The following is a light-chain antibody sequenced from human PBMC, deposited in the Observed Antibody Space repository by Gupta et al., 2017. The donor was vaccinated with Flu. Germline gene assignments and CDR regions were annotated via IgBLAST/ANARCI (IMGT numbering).Light chain of an antibody. Sequence: QSALTQPASVSGSPGQSITISCTGTSSDVGGYNYVSWYQQHPGKAPKRMIYEVSNRPSEVSNRFSGSKSGNTASLTISGLQAEDEADDYCSSYTSSSTWVFGGGTKLTVL. CDR3: SSYTSSSTWV. CDR2: EVS. CDR1: SSDVGGYNY. J-gene: IGLJ3*02. V-gene: IGLV2-14*01.